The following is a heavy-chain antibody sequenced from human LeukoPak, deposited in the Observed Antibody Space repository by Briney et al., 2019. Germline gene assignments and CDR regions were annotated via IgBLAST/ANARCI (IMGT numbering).Heavy chain of an antibody. CDR2: ISYDESNK. CDR3: AELGITMIGGV. Sequence: GGSLRLSCATSGFTFNSFGMHWARQAPGKGLEWVAFISYDESNKDYADSVKGRFTISRDNAKNSLYLQMNSLRAEDTAVYYCAELGITMIGGVWGKGTTVTISS. CDR1: GFTFNSFG. V-gene: IGHV3-33*05. D-gene: IGHD3-10*02. J-gene: IGHJ6*04.